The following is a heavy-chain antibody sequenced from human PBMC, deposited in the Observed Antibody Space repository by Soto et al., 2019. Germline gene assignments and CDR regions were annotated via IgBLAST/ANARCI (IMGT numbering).Heavy chain of an antibody. CDR1: GGSIGSGDYY. D-gene: IGHD3-22*01. V-gene: IGHV4-30-4*01. Sequence: SETLSLTCTVSGGSIGSGDYYWSWIRQPPGKGLEWIGYIYYSGSTYYNPSLKSRVTISVGTSKNQFSLKLSSVTAADTAVYYCAREDMRYYYDSSGYLPIRSCGMDVWGQGTTVTVSS. J-gene: IGHJ6*02. CDR3: AREDMRYYYDSSGYLPIRSCGMDV. CDR2: IYYSGST.